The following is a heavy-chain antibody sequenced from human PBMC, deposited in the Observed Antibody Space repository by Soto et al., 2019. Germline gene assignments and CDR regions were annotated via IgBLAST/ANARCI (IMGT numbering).Heavy chain of an antibody. CDR2: ISGSGDST. Sequence: EVQLLESGGGLVQPGGSLRLSCAASGFTFSSYAMRWFRQAPVKGLEWVSAISGSGDSTYYADSVKGRFTISRDNSKNSLYLQMNSLRAEAPAVYSCARRGSGSYDDYWGQGTLVTVSS. J-gene: IGHJ4*02. CDR3: ARRGSGSYDDY. CDR1: GFTFSSYA. V-gene: IGHV3-23*01. D-gene: IGHD1-26*01.